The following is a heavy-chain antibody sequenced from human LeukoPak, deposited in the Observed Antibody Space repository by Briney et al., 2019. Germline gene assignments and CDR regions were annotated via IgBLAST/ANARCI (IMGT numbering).Heavy chain of an antibody. CDR2: ISYDGSNK. J-gene: IGHJ4*02. V-gene: IGHV3-30-3*01. Sequence: GRSLRLSCAASGCTFSSYAVHWVSQAPGKGLEWVAVISYDGSNKYYADSVKGRFTISRDNSKNTLYLQMNSLRAEDTAVYYCAMEQRKYSAGFTIDYWGQGALVTVSS. D-gene: IGHD2-15*01. CDR3: AMEQRKYSAGFTIDY. CDR1: GCTFSSYA.